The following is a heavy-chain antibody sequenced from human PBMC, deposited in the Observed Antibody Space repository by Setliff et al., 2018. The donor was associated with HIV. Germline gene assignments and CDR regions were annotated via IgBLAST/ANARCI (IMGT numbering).Heavy chain of an antibody. J-gene: IGHJ4*02. Sequence: PSETLSLTCAVSGYSISSGYYWGWIRQPPGKGLEWIGSIYHSGSTYYNSSLKSRVTLSVDPSKNQFSLKLSAVTAADTAVYCCAIMYSGYDWSPAGARTRYFDYWGQGTLVTVSS. D-gene: IGHD5-12*01. CDR2: IYHSGST. CDR3: AIMYSGYDWSPAGARTRYFDY. V-gene: IGHV4-38-2*01. CDR1: GYSISSGYY.